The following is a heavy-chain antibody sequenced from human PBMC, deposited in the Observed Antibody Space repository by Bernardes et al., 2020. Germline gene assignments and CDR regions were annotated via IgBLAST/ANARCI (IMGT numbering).Heavy chain of an antibody. D-gene: IGHD3-16*02. Sequence: SETLSLTCAVYGWSFSGYYWSWIRQPPGKGLEWIGEINHSGSTNYNPSLKSRVTISVDTSKNQFSLKLSSVTAADTAVYYCARGQYDYVWGSYRSFHYFDYWGQGTLVTVSS. CDR3: ARGQYDYVWGSYRSFHYFDY. CDR1: GWSFSGYY. CDR2: INHSGST. J-gene: IGHJ4*02. V-gene: IGHV4-34*01.